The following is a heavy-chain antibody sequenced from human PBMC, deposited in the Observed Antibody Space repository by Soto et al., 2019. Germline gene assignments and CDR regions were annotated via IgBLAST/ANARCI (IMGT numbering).Heavy chain of an antibody. Sequence: HVQLQESGPGLVTPSETLSLTCTVSGVSITTGGYYWSLIRQHPGKGLEWIGYIYYTGSTDYNPSLKSRVAMSLATSKHQFSLKLRPVTAADTAVYYCARGLRLTGDLGYWLFEPWGRGTRVTGSS. J-gene: IGHJ2*01. CDR1: GVSITTGGYY. CDR3: ARGLRLTGDLGYWLFEP. D-gene: IGHD1-20*01. CDR2: IYYTGST. V-gene: IGHV4-31*03.